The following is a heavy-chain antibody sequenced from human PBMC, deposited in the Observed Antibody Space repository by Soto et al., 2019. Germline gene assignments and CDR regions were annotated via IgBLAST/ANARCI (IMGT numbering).Heavy chain of an antibody. CDR2: ISGSGGST. Sequence: GGSLRLSCAASGFTFSSYAMSWVRQAPGKGLEWVSAISGSGGSTYYADSVKGRFTISRDNSKNTLYLQMNSLRAEDTAVYYCAKAPVPSFSYYYYYMDVWGKGTTVTVSS. CDR1: GFTFSSYA. J-gene: IGHJ6*03. CDR3: AKAPVPSFSYYYYYMDV. D-gene: IGHD3-3*02. V-gene: IGHV3-23*01.